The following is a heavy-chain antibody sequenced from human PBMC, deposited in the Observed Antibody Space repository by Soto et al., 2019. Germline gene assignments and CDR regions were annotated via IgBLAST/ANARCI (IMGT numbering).Heavy chain of an antibody. Sequence: PGGSLRLSCTVSGFSVTNSYINWVRQAPGKGLEWVSILYSSGTTYYADSVRGRFTVSRDDSKNTLFLHMNSLRADDTAVYYCARDWSKFSYHYPYYYAMDAWGQGTTVTVSS. V-gene: IGHV3-53*01. CDR2: LYSSGTT. D-gene: IGHD5-18*01. CDR1: GFSVTNSY. CDR3: ARDWSKFSYHYPYYYAMDA. J-gene: IGHJ6*02.